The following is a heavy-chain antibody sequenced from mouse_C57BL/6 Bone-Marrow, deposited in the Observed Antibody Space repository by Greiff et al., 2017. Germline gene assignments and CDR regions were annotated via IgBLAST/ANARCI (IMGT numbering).Heavy chain of an antibody. CDR1: GYTFTSYG. V-gene: IGHV1-81*01. CDR3: ASHGSSLWSFGI. CDR2: IYPGSGNT. D-gene: IGHD1-1*01. Sequence: VQLQQSGAELARPGASVKLSCTASGYTFTSYGIRWVKQRTGQGLEWIGEIYPGSGNTYYTAEFKGKATLTADKSSSTAYMELRSLTSEDSAVYFGASHGSSLWSFGIWGTGTTVTVSS. J-gene: IGHJ1*03.